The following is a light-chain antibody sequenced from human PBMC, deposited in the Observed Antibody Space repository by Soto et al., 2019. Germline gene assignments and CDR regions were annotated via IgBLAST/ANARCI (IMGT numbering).Light chain of an antibody. Sequence: QSVLTQPPSVSGAPGQRVTISCTGSRSNIGAGYHVHWYQQLRGTAPKLLIYGNSNRPSGVPDRFSGSKSGTSASLAITGLQAEDEADYYCQSYDSSLSGSVFGGGTKLTVL. V-gene: IGLV1-40*01. CDR1: RSNIGAGYH. J-gene: IGLJ3*02. CDR2: GNS. CDR3: QSYDSSLSGSV.